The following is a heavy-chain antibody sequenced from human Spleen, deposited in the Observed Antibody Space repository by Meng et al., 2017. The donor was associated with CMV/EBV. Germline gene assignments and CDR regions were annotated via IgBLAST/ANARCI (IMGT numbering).Heavy chain of an antibody. CDR3: STDNGYYIVDDY. CDR2: IKSQADGGTT. D-gene: IGHD2/OR15-2a*01. CDR1: GFKFRNAW. Sequence: SGFKFRNAWMSWVRQAPGKGLEWVGRIKSQADGGTTDYGAPVKGRFTISRDDSKKTLYLQMNSLKTEDTAVYYCSTDNGYYIVDDYWGQGTLVTVSS. J-gene: IGHJ4*02. V-gene: IGHV3-15*01.